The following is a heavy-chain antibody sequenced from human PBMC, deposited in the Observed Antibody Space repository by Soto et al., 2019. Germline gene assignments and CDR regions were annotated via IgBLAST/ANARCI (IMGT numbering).Heavy chain of an antibody. V-gene: IGHV3-53*02. CDR2: LYSDGRT. J-gene: IGHJ4*02. CDR3: ARCSGWYGQGYFDC. D-gene: IGHD6-13*01. CDR1: GFIVSSSY. Sequence: DVQLVETGGGLIQPGGSLRLSCAASGFIVSSSYMSWVRQAPGKGLEWVSVLYSDGRTYYADSVKGRFTISRDHSKNTVYPQMTSLSAEATAVYYCARCSGWYGQGYFDCWGQGTLVTASS.